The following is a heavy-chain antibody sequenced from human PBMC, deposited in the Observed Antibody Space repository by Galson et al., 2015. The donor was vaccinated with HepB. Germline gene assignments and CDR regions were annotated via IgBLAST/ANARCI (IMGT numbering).Heavy chain of an antibody. Sequence: SLRLSCAASGFTFSSYAMSWVRQAPGKGLEWVSAISGSGNSPFYADSVKGRFTISRDNSKNTLYLQMNSLRVEDTAVYYCANLPRAPYSSSWSVFDYWGQGTLVTVSS. V-gene: IGHV3-23*01. CDR1: GFTFSSYA. J-gene: IGHJ4*02. CDR3: ANLPRAPYSSSWSVFDY. D-gene: IGHD6-13*01. CDR2: ISGSGNSP.